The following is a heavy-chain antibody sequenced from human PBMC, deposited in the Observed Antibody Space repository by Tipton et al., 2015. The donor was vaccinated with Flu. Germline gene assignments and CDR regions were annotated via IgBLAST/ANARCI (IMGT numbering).Heavy chain of an antibody. CDR1: GGSISDYY. V-gene: IGHV4-59*01. J-gene: IGHJ3*02. D-gene: IGHD3-16*01. CDR2: SSGSSGHT. Sequence: TLSLTCTVSGGSISDYYWSWIRQPPGKGLVWIAYSSGSSGHTNYNPSLKSRGTLSVDTSKNQFSLKLSSVTAADTAVYYCAREWGDAFDIWGQGTMVTVSS. CDR3: AREWGDAFDI.